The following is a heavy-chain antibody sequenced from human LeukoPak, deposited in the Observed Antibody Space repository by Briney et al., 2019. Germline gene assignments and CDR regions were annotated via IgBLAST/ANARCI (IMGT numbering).Heavy chain of an antibody. CDR3: TSSGEVRGVRKYYFDY. Sequence: PGGSLRLSCTASGFTFGDYAMSWVRQAPGKGLEWVGFIRSKAYGGTTEYAASVKGRFTISRDDSKSIAYLQMNSLKTEDTAVYYCTSSGEVRGVRKYYFDYWGQGTLVTVSS. CDR1: GFTFGDYA. J-gene: IGHJ4*02. V-gene: IGHV3-49*04. CDR2: IRSKAYGGTT. D-gene: IGHD3-10*01.